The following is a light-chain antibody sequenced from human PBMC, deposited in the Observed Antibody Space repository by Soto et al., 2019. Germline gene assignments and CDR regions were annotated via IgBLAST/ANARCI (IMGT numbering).Light chain of an antibody. CDR3: QAWDSRTACV. J-gene: IGLJ1*01. CDR1: KLGDKY. V-gene: IGLV3-1*01. CDR2: QDS. Sequence: SYELTRPPSVSVSPGQTASITCSGDKLGDKYACWYQQKPGQSPVLVIYQDSKRPSGIPERFSGSNSGNTATLTISGTQAMDEADYYCQAWDSRTACVFGTGTKVTVL.